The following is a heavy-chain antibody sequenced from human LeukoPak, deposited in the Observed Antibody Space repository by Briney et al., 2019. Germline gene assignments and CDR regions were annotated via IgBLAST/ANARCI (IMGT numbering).Heavy chain of an antibody. J-gene: IGHJ6*03. D-gene: IGHD3-3*01. CDR3: ARESSIFGVVARSYRDV. CDR2: TRNKAESYKT. CDR1: GFTFSDHY. V-gene: IGHV3-72*01. Sequence: GGSLRLSCAASGFTFSDHYIDWVRQTPGKGLEWVGRTRNKAESYKTEYAASVKGRFTISRDDSKKSLFLHMNSLKTEDTAVYYCARESSIFGVVARSYRDVWGKGTTVTVSS.